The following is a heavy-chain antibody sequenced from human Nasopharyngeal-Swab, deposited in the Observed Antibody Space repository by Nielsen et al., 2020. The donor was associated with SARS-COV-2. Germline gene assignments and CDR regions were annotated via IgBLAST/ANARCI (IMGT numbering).Heavy chain of an antibody. D-gene: IGHD5-18*01. CDR2: ITWNSGV. CDR1: GFTYDDYA. Sequence: SLKISCVASGFTYDDYAMHWVRQAPGKGLEWVSGITWNSGVAYTDSVKGRFTISRDNAKNSLYLQMNSLRAEDTALYFCAKARRTDTYGYESFDSWGQGTLVTVSS. J-gene: IGHJ4*02. CDR3: AKARRTDTYGYESFDS. V-gene: IGHV3-9*01.